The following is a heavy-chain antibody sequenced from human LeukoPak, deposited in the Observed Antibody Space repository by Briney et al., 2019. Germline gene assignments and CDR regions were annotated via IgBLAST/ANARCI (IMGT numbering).Heavy chain of an antibody. CDR1: GFIFSLYW. Sequence: GGSLRLSCKASGFIFSLYWMHWVRQVPGRGLVWVSRIEGGAIDTDYADSVRGRFTISRDNAKKTLYLQMNSLRVEDTAVYYCLVILTEPTSPSPDGLDIWGQGTMVTVSS. CDR3: LVILTEPTSPSPDGLDI. V-gene: IGHV3-74*01. D-gene: IGHD2-15*01. J-gene: IGHJ3*02. CDR2: IEGGAIDT.